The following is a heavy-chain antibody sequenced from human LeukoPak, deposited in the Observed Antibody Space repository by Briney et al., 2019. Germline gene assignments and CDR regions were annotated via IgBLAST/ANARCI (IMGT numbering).Heavy chain of an antibody. CDR1: RFTFTSYG. CDR2: ISSGGSYT. Sequence: GGSLRLSCVASRFTFTSYGMTWVRQAPGKGLEWVSSISSGGSYTYYADSVRGRFTISRDNAKNSLYLQMNSLRAEDTAVYYCARDLYRIVVVPHYFDYWGQGTLVTVSS. V-gene: IGHV3-21*01. CDR3: ARDLYRIVVVPHYFDY. D-gene: IGHD3-22*01. J-gene: IGHJ4*02.